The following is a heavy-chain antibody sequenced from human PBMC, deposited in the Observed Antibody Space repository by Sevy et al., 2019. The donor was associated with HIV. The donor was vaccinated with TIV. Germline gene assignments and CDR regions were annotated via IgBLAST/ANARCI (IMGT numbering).Heavy chain of an antibody. Sequence: GGSLRLSCAASRFTFTNYAMTWVRQAPGKGLDWVSTISIYGGSTYYADSVKGRFTISRDNSKNTLYLQMNSRRAEDTAVYYCARGLYSSGWTDAFDIWGPGTMVTV. CDR1: RFTFTNYA. J-gene: IGHJ3*02. D-gene: IGHD6-19*01. CDR3: ARGLYSSGWTDAFDI. V-gene: IGHV3-23*01. CDR2: ISIYGGST.